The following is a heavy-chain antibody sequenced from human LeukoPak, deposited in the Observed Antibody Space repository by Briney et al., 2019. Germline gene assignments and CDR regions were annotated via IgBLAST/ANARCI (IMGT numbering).Heavy chain of an antibody. Sequence: SETLSLTCTVSGGSISSSSYYWGWIRQPPGKGLEWIGSIYYSGSTYYNPSLKSRVTISVDTSKNQFSLKLGSVTAADTAVYYCARQKGYYYGSGSYNLDYWGQGTLVTVSS. CDR2: IYYSGST. D-gene: IGHD3-10*01. CDR3: ARQKGYYYGSGSYNLDY. CDR1: GGSISSSSYY. V-gene: IGHV4-39*01. J-gene: IGHJ4*02.